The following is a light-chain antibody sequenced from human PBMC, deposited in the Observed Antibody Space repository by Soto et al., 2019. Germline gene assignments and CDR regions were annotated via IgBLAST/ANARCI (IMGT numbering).Light chain of an antibody. J-gene: IGLJ1*01. CDR1: SSNIGAGYD. CDR2: GNS. CDR3: QSYDRSMRTYV. Sequence: QAVLTQPPSVSGAPGQRVTIYCSGSSSNIGAGYDVNWYRQLPGTAPKLLIYGNSDRPSGVPDRFSGSKACTSASLAITGLQTEDEADYFSQSYDRSMRTYVFGTATKLTDL. V-gene: IGLV1-40*01.